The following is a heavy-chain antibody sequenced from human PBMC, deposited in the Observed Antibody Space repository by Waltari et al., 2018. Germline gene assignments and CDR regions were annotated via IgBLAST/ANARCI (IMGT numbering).Heavy chain of an antibody. Sequence: EEQLVESGGGLVQPGGSLRLSCAASGFTFRNYWMHWVRQAPGKGLGWVSVINTGASDTRYADSVRGRFTISRDDAKNTVYLQMNSLGDEDTAVYYCARGLVTAVGYGDFWGQGTLVTVSS. CDR3: ARGLVTAVGYGDF. V-gene: IGHV3-74*01. CDR2: INTGASDT. J-gene: IGHJ4*02. D-gene: IGHD6-13*01. CDR1: GFTFRNYW.